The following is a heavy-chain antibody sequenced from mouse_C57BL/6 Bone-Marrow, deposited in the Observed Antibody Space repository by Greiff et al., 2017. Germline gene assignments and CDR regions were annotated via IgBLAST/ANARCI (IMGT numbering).Heavy chain of an antibody. CDR3: AMYYYGSSPAWFAY. CDR1: GYTFTDYY. D-gene: IGHD1-1*01. Sequence: VQLQQSGPELVKPGASVKISCKASGYTFTDYYMNWVKQSHGKSLEWIGDINPNNGGTSYNQKFKGKATLTVDKSSSTAYMELRSLTSEDSAVYYWAMYYYGSSPAWFAYWGQGTLVTVSA. CDR2: INPNNGGT. J-gene: IGHJ3*01. V-gene: IGHV1-26*01.